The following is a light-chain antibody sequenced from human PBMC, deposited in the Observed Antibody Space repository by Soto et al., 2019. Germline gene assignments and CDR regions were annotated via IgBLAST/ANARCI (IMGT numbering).Light chain of an antibody. CDR3: QQYHNWPPQYT. Sequence: EIVMTQSPATLSVSPWERATLSCRASQPVSSNLAWYQQKPGQAPRLLIHGASTRATGVPARFSGSGSGTEFTLSITSLQSEDFAVYYCQQYHNWPPQYTFGQGTKLQIK. CDR2: GAS. J-gene: IGKJ2*01. CDR1: QPVSSN. V-gene: IGKV3-15*01.